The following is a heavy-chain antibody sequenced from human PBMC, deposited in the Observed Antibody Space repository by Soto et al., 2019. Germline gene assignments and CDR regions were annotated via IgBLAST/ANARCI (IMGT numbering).Heavy chain of an antibody. D-gene: IGHD3-9*01. CDR1: GGSISSGDYY. J-gene: IGHJ5*02. CDR2: IYYSGST. V-gene: IGHV4-30-4*01. Sequence: PSETLSLTCTVSGGSISSGDYYWSWIRQPPGKGLEWIGYIYYSGSTYYNPSLKSRVTISVDTSKNQFSLKLSSVTAADTAVYYCARARLRYFDWFLNWXDPWGQGTLVTVSS. CDR3: ARARLRYFDWFLNWXDP.